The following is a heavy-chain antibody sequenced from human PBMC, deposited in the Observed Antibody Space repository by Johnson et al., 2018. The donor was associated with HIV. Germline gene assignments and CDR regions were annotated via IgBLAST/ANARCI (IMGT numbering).Heavy chain of an antibody. CDR3: ARGSTGHSGSYREAFDM. CDR2: IKQDGSEK. V-gene: IGHV3-7*03. D-gene: IGHD1-26*01. CDR1: GFTFSSYG. Sequence: VQLVESGGGLVQPGGSLRLSCAASGFTFSSYGMHWVRQAPGKGLEWVANIKQDGSEKYYVDSVRGRFTISRDNAQNSLYLQMNSLRAEDTALYYCARGSTGHSGSYREAFDMWGQGTVVTVSS. J-gene: IGHJ3*02.